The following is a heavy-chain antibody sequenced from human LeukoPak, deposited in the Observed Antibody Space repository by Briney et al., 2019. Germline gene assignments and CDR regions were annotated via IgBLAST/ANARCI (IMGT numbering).Heavy chain of an antibody. CDR3: ARGGDYGDFPDY. CDR1: GFTFSSYV. D-gene: IGHD4-17*01. V-gene: IGHV3-30*02. Sequence: PGGSLRLSCAASGFTFSSYVMHWVRQAPGKGLEWVAFIRYDGSNKYYADSVKGRFTISRDNSKNTLYLQMNSLRAEDTAVYYCARGGDYGDFPDYWGQGTLVTVSS. J-gene: IGHJ4*02. CDR2: IRYDGSNK.